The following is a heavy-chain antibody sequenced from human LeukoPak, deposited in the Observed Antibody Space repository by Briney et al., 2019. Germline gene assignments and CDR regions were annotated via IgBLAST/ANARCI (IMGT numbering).Heavy chain of an antibody. D-gene: IGHD3-3*01. Sequence: GRSLRLSCAASGFTFSDYGMHWVRQAPGKGLEWVAFIQYDGSNKYYADSVKGRFTISRDNSKNTLYLQMNSLRVEDTAVYYCARMRDSIFGVVAPPQVYMDVWGKGTTVTVSS. CDR3: ARMRDSIFGVVAPPQVYMDV. J-gene: IGHJ6*03. V-gene: IGHV3-30*19. CDR2: IQYDGSNK. CDR1: GFTFSDYG.